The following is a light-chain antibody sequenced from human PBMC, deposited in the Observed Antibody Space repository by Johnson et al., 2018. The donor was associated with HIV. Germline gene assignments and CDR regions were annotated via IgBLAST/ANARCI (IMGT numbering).Light chain of an antibody. CDR2: ENN. Sequence: QSVLTQPPSVSAAPGQKVTISCSGSSSNIGDNYVSWYQQLPGTAPKVLIYENNERPSGIPDRFSGSRSGTSATLGITGLQTGDEADYYCGTWDSSLSGGVFGSGTKVTVL. J-gene: IGLJ1*01. CDR1: SSNIGDNY. CDR3: GTWDSSLSGGV. V-gene: IGLV1-51*02.